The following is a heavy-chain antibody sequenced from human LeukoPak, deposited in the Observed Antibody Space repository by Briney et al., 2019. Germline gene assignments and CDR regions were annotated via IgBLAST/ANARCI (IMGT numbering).Heavy chain of an antibody. Sequence: PSETLSLTCTVSGDSISSYSWSWIRQPPGKGLEWIGYVYYSGSTNYNPSLKSRVTISADTSKNQLSLKVRSVTAADTAVYYCARDPPQPGITAAGYFDLWGRGTLVTVSS. V-gene: IGHV4-59*01. CDR2: VYYSGST. J-gene: IGHJ2*01. CDR3: ARDPPQPGITAAGYFDL. D-gene: IGHD6-13*01. CDR1: GDSISSYS.